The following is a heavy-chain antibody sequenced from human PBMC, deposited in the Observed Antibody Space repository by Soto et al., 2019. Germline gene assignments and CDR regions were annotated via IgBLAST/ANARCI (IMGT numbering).Heavy chain of an antibody. Sequence: SGPTLVNPTQTLTLTCTFSGFSLTTTGMRVSWIRQPPGKALEWLARIDWDDDKFYSTSLKPRLTISKDTSKNQVVLTMTNMDPGDTATYYCARTAGYYRGRHFDYWGQGTLVTVSS. D-gene: IGHD3-10*01. J-gene: IGHJ4*02. CDR1: GFSLTTTGMR. CDR3: ARTAGYYRGRHFDY. V-gene: IGHV2-70*04. CDR2: IDWDDDK.